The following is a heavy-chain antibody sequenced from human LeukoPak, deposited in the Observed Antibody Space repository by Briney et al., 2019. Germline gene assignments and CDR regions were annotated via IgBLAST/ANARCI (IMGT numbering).Heavy chain of an antibody. D-gene: IGHD3-22*01. V-gene: IGHV4-59*08. Sequence: SETLSLTCTVSGGSISSYYWSWIRQPPGKGLEWIGYIYYSGSTNYNPSLKSRVTISVDTSKNQFSLKLSSVTAADTAVYYCARLLYYYDSSGSSFDYWGQGTLVAVSS. J-gene: IGHJ4*02. CDR3: ARLLYYYDSSGSSFDY. CDR2: IYYSGST. CDR1: GGSISSYY.